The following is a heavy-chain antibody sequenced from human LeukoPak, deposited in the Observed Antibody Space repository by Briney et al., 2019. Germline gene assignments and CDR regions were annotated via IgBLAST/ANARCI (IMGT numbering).Heavy chain of an antibody. V-gene: IGHV5-51*01. CDR1: GYSFTNYW. CDR2: IYPGDSDT. D-gene: IGHD2-15*01. Sequence: GESLKISCKGSGYSFTNYWIGWVRQMPGKGLEWMGIIYPGDSDTKYSPSFEGQVIISADKSISTAYLQWSSLKASDTAMYYCASHELYCSGGSCRDYWGQGTLVTVSS. J-gene: IGHJ4*02. CDR3: ASHELYCSGGSCRDY.